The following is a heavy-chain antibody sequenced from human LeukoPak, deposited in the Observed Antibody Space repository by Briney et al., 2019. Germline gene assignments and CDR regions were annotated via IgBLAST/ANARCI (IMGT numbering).Heavy chain of an antibody. D-gene: IGHD5-24*01. CDR2: IYHSGST. V-gene: IGHV4-30-2*01. Sequence: PSETLSLTCAVPGGSISSGGYAWSWIRQPPGKGLEWIGYIYHSGSTYYNPSLKSRVTISVDRSKNQFSLKLSSVTAADTAVYYCASGVEMATYFDYWGPRTLVTVSS. CDR3: ASGVEMATYFDY. J-gene: IGHJ4*02. CDR1: GGSISSGGYA.